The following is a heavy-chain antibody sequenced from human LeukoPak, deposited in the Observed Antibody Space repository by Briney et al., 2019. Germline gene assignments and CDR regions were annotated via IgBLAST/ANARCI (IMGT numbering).Heavy chain of an antibody. D-gene: IGHD2-21*01. Sequence: GGSLRLSCAASGFTFSSYGMHWVRQAPGKGLEWVAFIRYDGSNKYYADSVKGRFTISRDNSKNTLYLQMNSLRAEDTAVYYCAKDLGYCGGDCYSWSAFDIWGQGTMVTVSS. V-gene: IGHV3-30*02. CDR3: AKDLGYCGGDCYSWSAFDI. CDR1: GFTFSSYG. CDR2: IRYDGSNK. J-gene: IGHJ3*02.